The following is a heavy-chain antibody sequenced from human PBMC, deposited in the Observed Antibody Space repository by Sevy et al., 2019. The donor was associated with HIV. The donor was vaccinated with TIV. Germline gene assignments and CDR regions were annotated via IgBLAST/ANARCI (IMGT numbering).Heavy chain of an antibody. CDR3: ARLGWSVGVPVATDLISYYYGMDV. J-gene: IGHJ6*02. CDR2: IYYSGST. Sequence: SETLSLTCTVSGGSISSSSYYWGWIRQPPGKGLEWIGSIYYSGSTYYNPSLKSRVTISVDTSKNQFSLKLSSVTASETAVYYSARLGWSVGVPVATDLISYYYGMDVWGQGTTVTVSS. V-gene: IGHV4-39*01. CDR1: GGSISSSSYY. D-gene: IGHD2-2*01.